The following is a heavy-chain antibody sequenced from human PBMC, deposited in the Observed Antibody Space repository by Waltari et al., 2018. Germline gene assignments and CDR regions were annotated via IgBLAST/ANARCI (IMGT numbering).Heavy chain of an antibody. D-gene: IGHD3-16*02. V-gene: IGHV3-23*01. CDR2: SSGSGGST. CDR1: GFPFSSYA. J-gene: IGHJ4*02. CDR3: AKDKPMITFGGVIHD. Sequence: EVQLLESGGGLVQPGGSLRLSCAASGFPFSSYAMIWVRQAPGKGREWVSASSGSGGSTYYADSVKGRFTISRDNSKNTLYLQMNSLRAEDTAVDYCAKDKPMITFGGVIHDWGQGTLVTVSS.